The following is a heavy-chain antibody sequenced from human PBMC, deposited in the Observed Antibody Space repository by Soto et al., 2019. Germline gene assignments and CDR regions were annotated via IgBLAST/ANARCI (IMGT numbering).Heavy chain of an antibody. CDR1: GFTLRPYW. V-gene: IGHV3-74*01. D-gene: IGHD1-26*01. J-gene: IGHJ4*02. CDR3: ARAALNGASYFDL. CDR2: IKSDGTII. Sequence: PGGSLRLSCAASGFTLRPYWMHWVRQAPGKGLVWVSRIKSDGTIINYADSVKGRATISRDNARNTLYLQVGSLRAEDTALYYCARAALNGASYFDLWGQGTLVTVSS.